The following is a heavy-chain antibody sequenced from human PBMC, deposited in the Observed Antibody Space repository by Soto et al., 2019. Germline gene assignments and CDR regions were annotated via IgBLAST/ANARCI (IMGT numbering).Heavy chain of an antibody. D-gene: IGHD3-10*01. V-gene: IGHV3-9*02. CDR1: AFASHHHA. J-gene: IGHJ6*02. Sequence: PGGSRRRSCVASAFASHHHAVHWVRQGPGKGLEWVSGIHWNNGATGYADSVKGRFTIFKDNVKNSVYLQMNSLSTDDTAFYYCTADIPPRGADVWGQGTTVTVSS. CDR2: IHWNNGAT. CDR3: TADIPPRGADV.